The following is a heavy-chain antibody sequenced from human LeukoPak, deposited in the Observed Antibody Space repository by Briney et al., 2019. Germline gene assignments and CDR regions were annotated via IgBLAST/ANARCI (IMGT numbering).Heavy chain of an antibody. CDR3: ARERTRIAVAGTPDY. D-gene: IGHD6-19*01. Sequence: ASVKVSCKASGYTFTSYGISWVRQAPGQGLEWMGWISAYNGITNYAQKLQGRVTMTTDTSTSTAYMELRSLRSDDTAVYYCARERTRIAVAGTPDYWGQGTLVTVSS. CDR1: GYTFTSYG. CDR2: ISAYNGIT. V-gene: IGHV1-18*01. J-gene: IGHJ4*02.